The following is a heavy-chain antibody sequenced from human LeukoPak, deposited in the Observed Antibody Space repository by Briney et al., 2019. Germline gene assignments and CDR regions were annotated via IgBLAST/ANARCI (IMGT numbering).Heavy chain of an antibody. CDR1: GGSISSYY. J-gene: IGHJ4*02. CDR3: ARTAGYSSGWAFDY. D-gene: IGHD6-19*01. Sequence: PSETLSLTCTVSGGSISSYYWSWIRQPPGNGLEWMGYIYYSGSTNYNPSLKSRVTISVDTSKNQFSLKLSSVTAADTAVYYCARTAGYSSGWAFDYWGQGTLVTVSS. CDR2: IYYSGST. V-gene: IGHV4-59*01.